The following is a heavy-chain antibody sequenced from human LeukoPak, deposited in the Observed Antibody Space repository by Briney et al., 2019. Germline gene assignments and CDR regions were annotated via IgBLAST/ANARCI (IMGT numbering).Heavy chain of an antibody. Sequence: PSETLSLTCTVSGGSISSSTYYWGWIRQPPGKGLEWIGSIYYTGSTYYNPSLKSRLALSVDTSKNQFSLKLSSVIAADTAVYYCARLILGYCSGGSCYSGDYWGQGTLVTVSS. D-gene: IGHD2-15*01. CDR1: GGSISSSTYY. V-gene: IGHV4-39*01. J-gene: IGHJ4*02. CDR3: ARLILGYCSGGSCYSGDY. CDR2: IYYTGST.